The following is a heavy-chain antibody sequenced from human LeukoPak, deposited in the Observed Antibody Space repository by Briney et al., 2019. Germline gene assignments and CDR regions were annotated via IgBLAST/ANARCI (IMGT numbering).Heavy chain of an antibody. V-gene: IGHV3-53*01. D-gene: IGHD2-15*01. CDR3: AKGTTILPGVFDY. Sequence: GGSLRLSCAASGFTVSSNFMSWVRQALGKGLEWVSVIFTGGSTYYADSVKGRFTISRDNSKNSLYLQMNSLRAEDTAVYYCAKGTTILPGVFDYWGQGTLVTVSS. CDR2: IFTGGST. J-gene: IGHJ4*02. CDR1: GFTVSSNF.